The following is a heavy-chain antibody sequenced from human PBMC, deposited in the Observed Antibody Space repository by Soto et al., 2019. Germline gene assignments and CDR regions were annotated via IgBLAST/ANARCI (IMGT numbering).Heavy chain of an antibody. CDR3: AKDQGIAASHGID. V-gene: IGHV3-30*18. D-gene: IGHD6-13*01. CDR1: GFTFNNYG. CDR2: ISSDGSDK. J-gene: IGHJ3*01. Sequence: QVQLVESGGGVVQPGTSLRLSCAASGFTFNNYGMHWVRQAPGTGLEWVVAISSDGSDKYYADSVKGRLTISRDNSKNTLYLQMHSPRAEDTAVYYCAKDQGIAASHGIDWGQGTMVTVSS.